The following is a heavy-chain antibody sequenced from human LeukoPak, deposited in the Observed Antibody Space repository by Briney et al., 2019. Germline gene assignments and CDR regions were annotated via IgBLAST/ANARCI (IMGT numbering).Heavy chain of an antibody. CDR2: IIPIFGTA. J-gene: IGHJ4*02. CDR1: GGTFSSYA. CDR3: ARVHLRMNSGSYIYFDY. D-gene: IGHD1-26*01. V-gene: IGHV1-69*05. Sequence: SVKVSCKASGGTFSSYAISWVRHAPGQGLEWMGRIIPIFGTANYAQKFQGRVTITTDESTSTAYMELSSLGSEDTAVYYCARVHLRMNSGSYIYFDYWGQGTLVTVSS.